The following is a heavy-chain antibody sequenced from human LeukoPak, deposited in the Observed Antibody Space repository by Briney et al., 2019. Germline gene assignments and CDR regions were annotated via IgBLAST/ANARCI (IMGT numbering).Heavy chain of an antibody. CDR2: IKHDGSEE. J-gene: IGHJ5*02. CDR1: GFTFSSHW. V-gene: IGHV3-7*01. CDR3: AKAIVVVVATNWFDP. D-gene: IGHD2-15*01. Sequence: PGGSLRLSCAASGFTFSSHWMSWVRQAPGKGLEWVANIKHDGSEEYYVDSVKGRFTISRDNAKNSLCLQMNSLRAEDTAVYYCAKAIVVVVATNWFDPWGQGTLVTVSS.